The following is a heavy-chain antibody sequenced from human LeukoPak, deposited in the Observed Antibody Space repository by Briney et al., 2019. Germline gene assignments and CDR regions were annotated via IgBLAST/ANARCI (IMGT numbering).Heavy chain of an antibody. Sequence: KPSETLSLTCTVSGGSISSSSYYWGWIRQPPGKGLEWIGSIYYSGSTYYNPSLKSRVTISVDTSKNQFSLKLSSVTAADTAVYYCARPSAGTQAGVFDYWGQGTLVTVSS. CDR1: GGSISSSSYY. CDR2: IYYSGST. D-gene: IGHD6-13*01. V-gene: IGHV4-39*01. CDR3: ARPSAGTQAGVFDY. J-gene: IGHJ4*02.